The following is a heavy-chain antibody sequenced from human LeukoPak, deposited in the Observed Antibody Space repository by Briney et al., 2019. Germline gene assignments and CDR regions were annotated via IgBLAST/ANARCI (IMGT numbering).Heavy chain of an antibody. J-gene: IGHJ4*02. CDR2: TNPSGGST. V-gene: IGHV1-46*01. Sequence: ASVKVTCKASGYTFTSYYMHWVRQAPGQGLEWMGITNPSGGSTSYAQKFQGRVTMTRDISTSTVYMELSSMRSEDTAVYYCAREMATITGIFDYWGQGTLVTVSS. D-gene: IGHD5-24*01. CDR3: AREMATITGIFDY. CDR1: GYTFTSYY.